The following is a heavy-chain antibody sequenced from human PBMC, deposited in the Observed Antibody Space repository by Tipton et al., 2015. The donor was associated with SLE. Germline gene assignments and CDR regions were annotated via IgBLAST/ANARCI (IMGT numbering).Heavy chain of an antibody. CDR3: VREAFSTNNVDF. CDR2: INGEGISI. V-gene: IGHV3-74*01. D-gene: IGHD1/OR15-1a*01. Sequence: SLRPSCAASGFTFSDYAVNWVRQAPGKGLEWVSRINGEGISIGYADSVTGRFTISRDNVKNTLYLQMNSLRADDTAVYYCVREAFSTNNVDFWGQGTLVTVST. CDR1: GFTFSDYA. J-gene: IGHJ4*02.